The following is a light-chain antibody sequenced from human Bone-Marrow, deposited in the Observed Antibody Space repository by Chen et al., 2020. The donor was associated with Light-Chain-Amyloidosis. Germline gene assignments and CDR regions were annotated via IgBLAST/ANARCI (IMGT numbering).Light chain of an antibody. J-gene: IGLJ3*02. Sequence: NFMLTQPHSVSESPGKTVIISCTRSSGSIATNYVQWYQQRPGSSPTTVIYEDDQRPSGVPNRFSGSIDRSSNSACLTMSGLKTEDEADYYCQSYQGSSQGVFGGGTKLTV. CDR2: EDD. CDR3: QSYQGSSQGV. CDR1: SGSIATNY. V-gene: IGLV6-57*01.